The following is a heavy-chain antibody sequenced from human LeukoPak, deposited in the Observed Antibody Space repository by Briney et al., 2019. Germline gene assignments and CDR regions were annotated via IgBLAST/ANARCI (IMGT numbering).Heavy chain of an antibody. V-gene: IGHV3-74*01. CDR2: INGDASST. CDR1: GSTFSSYC. Sequence: GGSRRPSSAASGSTFSSYCMRWVRQAAGNGRVWVSRINGDASSTNYADSVKGRFTIARDPAKNTPYLQMNRLRADDTAVYYCTRGGGRGVDYWGQGTLVTVSS. J-gene: IGHJ4*02. D-gene: IGHD3-10*01. CDR3: TRGGGRGVDY.